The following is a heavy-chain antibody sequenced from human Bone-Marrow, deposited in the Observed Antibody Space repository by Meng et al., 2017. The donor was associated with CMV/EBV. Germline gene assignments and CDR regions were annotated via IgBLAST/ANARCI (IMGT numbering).Heavy chain of an antibody. CDR1: GGSISSSSYY. CDR3: ARGSGDGYNLGWFDP. CDR2: IYTSGST. D-gene: IGHD5-24*01. V-gene: IGHV4-39*07. Sequence: LQRQEVRPALVTPSETLSLPCTVPGGSISSSSYYWGWIRQPPGKGLEWIGSIYTSGSTNYNPSLKSRVAISVDTSKNQFSLKLSSVTAADTAVYYCARGSGDGYNLGWFDPWGQGTLVTVSS. J-gene: IGHJ5*02.